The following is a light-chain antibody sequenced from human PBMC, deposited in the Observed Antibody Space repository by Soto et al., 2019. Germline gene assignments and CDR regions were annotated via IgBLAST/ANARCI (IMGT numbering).Light chain of an antibody. V-gene: IGKV3-20*01. CDR3: QQYGSSGT. Sequence: EIVLTQSPGTPSLSPGERATLSCRASQSVSNNYLAWYQQKPGQAPSLLIYGASNRATGIPERFSGSGSGTDFTLTISSLEPEDFAVYYCQQYGSSGTVGQGTKVDVK. CDR1: QSVSNNY. J-gene: IGKJ1*01. CDR2: GAS.